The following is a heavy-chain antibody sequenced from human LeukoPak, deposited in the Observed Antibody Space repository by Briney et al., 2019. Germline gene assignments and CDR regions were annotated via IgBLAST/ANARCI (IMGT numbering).Heavy chain of an antibody. V-gene: IGHV3-30*02. CDR2: IQYDGRNK. Sequence: PGGSLRLSCATSGFTFSNYDMYWARQTPGRELEWVAFIQYDGRNKYYADSVKGRFTISRDSSKNTVHLQMNSLRPEDSAVYYCAKITALSPGAFDYWGQGTLVTVSS. J-gene: IGHJ4*02. CDR3: AKITALSPGAFDY. D-gene: IGHD2-21*02. CDR1: GFTFSNYD.